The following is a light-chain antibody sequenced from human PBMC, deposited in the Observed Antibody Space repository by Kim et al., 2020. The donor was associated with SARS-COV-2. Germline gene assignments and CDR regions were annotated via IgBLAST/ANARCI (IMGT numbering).Light chain of an antibody. CDR1: KLGDKY. V-gene: IGLV3-1*01. CDR2: QDS. CDR3: QAWDSSRV. Sequence: SYELTQPPSVSVSPGQTASITCSGDKLGDKYACWYQQKPGQSPVLVIYQDSKRPSGIPERFSGSNSGNTATLTISGTQAMDEADYYCQAWDSSRVFG. J-gene: IGLJ3*02.